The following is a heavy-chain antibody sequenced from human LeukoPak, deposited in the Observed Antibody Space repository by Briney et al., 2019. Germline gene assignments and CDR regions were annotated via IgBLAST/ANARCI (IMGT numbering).Heavy chain of an antibody. J-gene: IGHJ4*02. D-gene: IGHD1-14*01. CDR2: IYYGSKWSY. Sequence: SQTLSLTCAISGDSVSSTSGAWNWIRQSPSGGLEWLGRIYYGSKWSYDYAVSLKSRITINPDTSKNQFSLQLNSVAPEDTAVYYCARGFLKTGFDYWGQGTLVTVSS. CDR3: ARGFLKTGFDY. V-gene: IGHV6-1*01. CDR1: GDSVSSTSGA.